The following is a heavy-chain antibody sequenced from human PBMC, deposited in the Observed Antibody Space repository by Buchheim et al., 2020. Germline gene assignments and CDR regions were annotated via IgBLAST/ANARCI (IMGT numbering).Heavy chain of an antibody. D-gene: IGHD4-23*01. V-gene: IGHV4-34*01. CDR1: GGSFSGYY. J-gene: IGHJ4*02. CDR3: ARGRTRWSEINYFDY. CDR2: INHSGST. Sequence: QVQLQQWGAGLLKPSETLSLTCAVYGGSFSGYYWSWIRQPPGKGLEWIGEINHSGSTNYNPSLKSRVTISVDTSKNQFSLKLSSVTAADTAVYYCARGRTRWSEINYFDYWGQGTL.